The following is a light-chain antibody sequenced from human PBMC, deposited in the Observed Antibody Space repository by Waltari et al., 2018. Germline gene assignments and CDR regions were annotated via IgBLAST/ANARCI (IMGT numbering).Light chain of an antibody. CDR2: LGS. CDR3: QQYYTTPQLT. V-gene: IGKV2-28*01. Sequence: DIVMTQSPLSLPVTPGEPASISCRFSQSLLHSTGYNYLEWFLQRPGSSPQLLIYLGSNRASGVPDRFSGSGSGTDFTLTISSLQAEDVAVYYCQQYYTTPQLTFGGGTKVEIK. CDR1: QSLLHSTGYNY. J-gene: IGKJ4*01.